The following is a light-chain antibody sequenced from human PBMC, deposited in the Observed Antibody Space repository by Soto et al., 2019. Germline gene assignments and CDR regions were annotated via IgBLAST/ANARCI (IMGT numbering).Light chain of an antibody. CDR1: ALPKQY. Sequence: SYELTQPPSVSVSPGQTARITCSEDALPKQYAYWYQQKPGQAPVLVIYKDSERPSGIPERFSGSSSGTTVTLTISGVQAEDEADYYCQSADSSGTARIFGGGTQLTVL. CDR3: QSADSSGTARI. J-gene: IGLJ2*01. V-gene: IGLV3-25*03. CDR2: KDS.